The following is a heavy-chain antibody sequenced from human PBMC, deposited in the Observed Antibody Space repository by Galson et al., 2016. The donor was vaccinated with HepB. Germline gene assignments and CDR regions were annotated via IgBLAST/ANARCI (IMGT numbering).Heavy chain of an antibody. Sequence: SVKVSCKASGYTFSDYYMHWVRQAPGQGLEWMGWMNPDTGGKNQNQRLQGRVTMTMDTSIGVASMELSWLTADDTAVYYCARGDRVEARFYYYGMDVWGQGTTVTVS. V-gene: IGHV1-2*02. J-gene: IGHJ6*02. CDR3: ARGDRVEARFYYYGMDV. D-gene: IGHD3-3*01. CDR2: MNPDTGGK. CDR1: GYTFSDYY.